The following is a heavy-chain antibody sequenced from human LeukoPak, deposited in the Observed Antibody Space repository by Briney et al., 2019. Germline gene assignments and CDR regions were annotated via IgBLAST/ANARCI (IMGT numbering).Heavy chain of an antibody. J-gene: IGHJ4*02. CDR3: ARLGGDFQIDY. CDR2: IYYSGST. Sequence: SETLSLTCTASGGSISSYYWSWIRQPPGKGLEWIGYIYYSGSTNYNPSLKSRVTISVDTSKSQFSLKLSSVTAADTAVYYCARLGGDFQIDYWGQGTLVTVSS. D-gene: IGHD2-21*01. CDR1: GGSISSYY. V-gene: IGHV4-59*08.